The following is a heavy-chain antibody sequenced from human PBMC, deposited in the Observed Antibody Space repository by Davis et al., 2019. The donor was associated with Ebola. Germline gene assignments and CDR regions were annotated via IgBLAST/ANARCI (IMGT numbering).Heavy chain of an antibody. CDR2: ISSSSNYI. J-gene: IGHJ4*02. Sequence: GESLKISCTASGFTFSSYTMNWVRQAPGKGLEWVSSISSSSNYIYYADSVKGRFTISRDNAQNSLYLQMNSLRADDTAIYYCLGRSFDYWGQGTLVTVSS. CDR1: GFTFSSYT. CDR3: LGRSFDY. V-gene: IGHV3-21*01.